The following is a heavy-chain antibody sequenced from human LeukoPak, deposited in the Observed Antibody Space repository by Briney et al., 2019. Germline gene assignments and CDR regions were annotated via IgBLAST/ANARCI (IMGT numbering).Heavy chain of an antibody. V-gene: IGHV4-59*12. CDR3: ARDLGGSYEGLFFDY. CDR2: IYYSGST. J-gene: IGHJ4*02. CDR1: GGSISSYY. D-gene: IGHD1-26*01. Sequence: PSETLSLTCTVSGGSISSYYWSWIRQPPGKGLERIGYIYYSGSTNYNPSLKSRVTISVDTSKNQFSLKLSSVTAADTAVYYCARDLGGSYEGLFFDYWGQGTLVTVSS.